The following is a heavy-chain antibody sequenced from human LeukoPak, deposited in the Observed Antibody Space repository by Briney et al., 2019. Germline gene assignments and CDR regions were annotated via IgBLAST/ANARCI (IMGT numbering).Heavy chain of an antibody. CDR2: ISYDGSNK. CDR1: GFTFSSYG. D-gene: IGHD3-10*01. J-gene: IGHJ4*02. CDR3: AKDHRITMVRGVIIMGYFDY. V-gene: IGHV3-30*18. Sequence: GGSLRLSCAASGFTFSSYGMHWVRQAPGKGLEWVAVISYDGSNKYYADSEKGRFTISRDNSKNTLYLQMNSLRAEDMAVYYCAKDHRITMVRGVIIMGYFDYWGQGTLVTVSS.